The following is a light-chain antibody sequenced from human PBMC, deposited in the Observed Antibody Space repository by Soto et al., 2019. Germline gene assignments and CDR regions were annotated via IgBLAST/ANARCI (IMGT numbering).Light chain of an antibody. CDR2: VAS. CDR3: QKYNSAPWT. CDR1: EGISNY. V-gene: IGKV1-27*01. J-gene: IGKJ1*01. Sequence: DIQMTQSPSSLSASVGDRVTITCRASEGISNYLAWYQQQPGKVPKLLIYVASTLQSGVTSRVSGSGSGTDFTLTISSLQAEDVATYYCQKYNSAPWTFGQGTKVEIK.